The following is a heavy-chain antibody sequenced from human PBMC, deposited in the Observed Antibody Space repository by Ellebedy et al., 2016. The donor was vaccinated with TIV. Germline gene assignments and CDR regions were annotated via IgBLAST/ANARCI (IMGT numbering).Heavy chain of an antibody. CDR3: ARDVVVAATSFYYYYGMDV. V-gene: IGHV4-38-2*02. J-gene: IGHJ6*02. D-gene: IGHD2-15*01. Sequence: SETLSLTCTVSGYSISSGYYWGWIRQPPGKGLEWIGSIYYSGSTYYNPSLKSRVTISVDTSKNQFSLKLSSVTAADTAVYYCARDVVVAATSFYYYYGMDVWGQGTTVTVSS. CDR2: IYYSGST. CDR1: GYSISSGYY.